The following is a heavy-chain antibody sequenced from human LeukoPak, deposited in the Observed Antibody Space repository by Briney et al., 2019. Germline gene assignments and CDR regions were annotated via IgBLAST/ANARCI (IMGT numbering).Heavy chain of an antibody. CDR1: GYTFTGYY. Sequence: ASVKVSCKASGYTFTGYYMHWVRQAPGQGLEWMGWINPNSGGTNYAQKFQGRVTMTRDTSISTAYMELSRLRSDDTAVYYCASCSSTSCKNYYYYYMDVWGKGTTVTASS. D-gene: IGHD2-2*01. CDR3: ASCSSTSCKNYYYYYMDV. CDR2: INPNSGGT. J-gene: IGHJ6*03. V-gene: IGHV1-2*02.